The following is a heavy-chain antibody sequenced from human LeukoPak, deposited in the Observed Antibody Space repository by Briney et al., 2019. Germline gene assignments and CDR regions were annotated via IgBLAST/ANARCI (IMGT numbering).Heavy chain of an antibody. V-gene: IGHV3-7*01. Sequence: GVSLRLSCAASLFTFGTYWMSWVRQAPGKGLEWVANINQDGSERYLVDSVKGRFTISRDNAKKSLYLQMNSLRAGDMAVYYCASAMAARSFYFDHWGEGTLVSVSS. CDR3: ASAMAARSFYFDH. J-gene: IGHJ4*02. CDR2: INQDGSER. D-gene: IGHD5-24*01. CDR1: LFTFGTYW.